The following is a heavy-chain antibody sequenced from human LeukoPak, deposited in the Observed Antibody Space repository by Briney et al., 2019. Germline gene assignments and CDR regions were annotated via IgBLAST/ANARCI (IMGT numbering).Heavy chain of an antibody. CDR3: ASAGSYSVDY. CDR2: TYYSGST. CDR1: GGSISSSSYY. Sequence: PSETLSLTCTVSGGSISSSSYYWGWIRQPPGKGLEWIGSTYYSGSTYYNPFLESRVTISVDTSKNQFSLKLSSVTAADTAVYYCASAGSYSVDYWGQGTLVTVSS. D-gene: IGHD1-26*01. V-gene: IGHV4-39*01. J-gene: IGHJ4*02.